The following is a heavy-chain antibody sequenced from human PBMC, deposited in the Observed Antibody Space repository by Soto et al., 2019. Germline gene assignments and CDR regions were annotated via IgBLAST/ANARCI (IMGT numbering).Heavy chain of an antibody. V-gene: IGHV3-21*01. CDR3: ARDQGSILGEHDY. J-gene: IGHJ4*02. Sequence: EVQLVESGGGLVKPGGSLRLSCAASGFTFSSYSMNWVRQAPGKGLEWVSSISSSSSYIYYADSVKGRFTISRDNAKNSLYLQMNILRAEDTAVYYCARDQGSILGEHDYWGQGTLVTVSS. D-gene: IGHD3-16*01. CDR1: GFTFSSYS. CDR2: ISSSSSYI.